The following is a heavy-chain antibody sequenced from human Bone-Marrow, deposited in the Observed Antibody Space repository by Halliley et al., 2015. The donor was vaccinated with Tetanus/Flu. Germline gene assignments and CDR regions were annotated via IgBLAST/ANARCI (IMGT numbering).Heavy chain of an antibody. V-gene: IGHV3-23*01. CDR2: IGDHENSL. D-gene: IGHD2-8*01. J-gene: IGHJ4*02. CDR1: GFSFSSYA. Sequence: SLRLSCEASGFSFSSYAMSWVRQAPGKGLEWVSSIGDHENSLEYTESVKGRFTISRDNSKNTVYLQMNSLRAEDTAVYYCAKDPKNWPGVYFEYWGRGTPVTVSS. CDR3: AKDPKNWPGVYFEY.